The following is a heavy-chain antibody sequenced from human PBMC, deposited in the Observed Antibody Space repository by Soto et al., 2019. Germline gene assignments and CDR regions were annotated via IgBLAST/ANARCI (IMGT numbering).Heavy chain of an antibody. Sequence: GGSLRLSCAASGFTFSSYAMHWVRQAPGKGLEWVAVISYDGSNKYYADSVKGRFTISRDNSKNTLYLQMNSLRAEDTAVYYCAREPLRYFDWLLRNFDYWGQGTLVTVSS. D-gene: IGHD3-9*01. J-gene: IGHJ4*02. CDR2: ISYDGSNK. V-gene: IGHV3-30-3*01. CDR3: AREPLRYFDWLLRNFDY. CDR1: GFTFSSYA.